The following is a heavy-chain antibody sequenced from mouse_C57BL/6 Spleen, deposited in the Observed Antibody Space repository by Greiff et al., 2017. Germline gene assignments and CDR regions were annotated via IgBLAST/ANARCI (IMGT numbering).Heavy chain of an antibody. V-gene: IGHV5-17*01. J-gene: IGHJ4*01. CDR1: GFTFSDYG. CDR3: ARDRIYYGNSYAMDY. Sequence: EVQRVESGGGLVKPGGSLKLSCAASGFTFSDYGMHWVRQAPEKGLEWVAYISSGSSTIYYADTVKGRFTISRDNAKNTLFLQMTSLRSEDTAMYYCARDRIYYGNSYAMDYWGQGTSVTVSS. CDR2: ISSGSSTI. D-gene: IGHD2-1*01.